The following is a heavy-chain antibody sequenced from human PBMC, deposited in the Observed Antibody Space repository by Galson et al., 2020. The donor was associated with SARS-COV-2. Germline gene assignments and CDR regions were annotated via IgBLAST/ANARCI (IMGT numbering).Heavy chain of an antibody. D-gene: IGHD3-10*01. J-gene: IGHJ3*02. Sequence: SETLSLTCTVSGGSISSYYWSWIRQPAGKGLEWNGRIYTSGSTNYNPSLKSRVTMSVDTSKNQFSLKLSSVTAADTAVYYCARDGVLLWFGELFENAFDIWGQGTMVTVSS. V-gene: IGHV4-4*07. CDR3: ARDGVLLWFGELFENAFDI. CDR2: IYTSGST. CDR1: GGSISSYY.